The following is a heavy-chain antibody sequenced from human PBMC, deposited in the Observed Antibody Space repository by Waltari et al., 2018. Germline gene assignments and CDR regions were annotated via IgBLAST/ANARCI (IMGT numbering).Heavy chain of an antibody. D-gene: IGHD6-13*01. J-gene: IGHJ5*02. CDR3: ATGPGIAAAGTQGDWFDP. V-gene: IGHV1-2*02. Sequence: QVQLVQSGAEVKKPGSSVKVSCKASGGTFSSYAISWVRQAPGQGLEWMGWINPNSGGTNYAQKFQGRVTMTRDTSISTAYMELSRLRSDDTAVYYCATGPGIAAAGTQGDWFDPWGQGTLVTVSS. CDR2: INPNSGGT. CDR1: GGTFSSYA.